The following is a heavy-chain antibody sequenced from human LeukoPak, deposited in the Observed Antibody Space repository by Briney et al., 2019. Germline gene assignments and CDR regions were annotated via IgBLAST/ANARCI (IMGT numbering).Heavy chain of an antibody. J-gene: IGHJ4*02. D-gene: IGHD6-19*01. CDR2: IYYSGST. CDR1: GVSISNYY. Sequence: SETLSLTCTVSGVSISNYYWGWIRQPPGKGLEWIGSIYYSGSTYYNPSLKSRVIISVDTSKNQFSLKLSSVTAADTAVYYCATPKQWLVGGFDNWGQGTLVTVSS. V-gene: IGHV4-39*01. CDR3: ATPKQWLVGGFDN.